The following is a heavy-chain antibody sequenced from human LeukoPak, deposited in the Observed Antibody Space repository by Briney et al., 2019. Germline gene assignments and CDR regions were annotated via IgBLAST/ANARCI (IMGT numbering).Heavy chain of an antibody. CDR3: ARDMGFGDLMGY. CDR1: GFSVSSIY. J-gene: IGHJ4*02. V-gene: IGHV3-53*01. D-gene: IGHD3-10*01. CDR2: IYSGGST. Sequence: PGGSLRLSYAASGFSVSSIYMSWVRQAPGKGLEWVSVIYSGGSTYYADSVRGRFTISRDNSKNTLYLQMNSLRVEDTAVYYCARDMGFGDLMGYWGQGTLVTVSS.